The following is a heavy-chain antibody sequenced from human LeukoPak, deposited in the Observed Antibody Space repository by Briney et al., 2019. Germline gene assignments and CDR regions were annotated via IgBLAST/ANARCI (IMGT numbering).Heavy chain of an antibody. CDR3: ARGSDTAMVLFSCFDY. V-gene: IGHV3-21*01. Sequence: GGSLRLSCAASGFTFSSYSMNWVRQAPGKGLEWVSSISSSSSYIYYADSVKGRFTISRDNARKSLYLQMNTLRAEDTAVYYCARGSDTAMVLFSCFDYWGQGTLVTVSS. J-gene: IGHJ4*02. CDR2: ISSSSSYI. D-gene: IGHD5-18*01. CDR1: GFTFSSYS.